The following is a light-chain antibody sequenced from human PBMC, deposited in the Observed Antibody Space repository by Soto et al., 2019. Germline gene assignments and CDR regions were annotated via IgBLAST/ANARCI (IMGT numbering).Light chain of an antibody. V-gene: IGKV3D-20*02. CDR2: GAS. J-gene: IGKJ4*01. Sequence: IVLTQSPGTLSLSPGERATLSCRSSQSVSSSYLAWYQQKPGQAPRLXIYGASNRATGIPARFSGSGSGADLTLTISSLEPEDFALYYCQQHINWPLTFGGGTKVDIK. CDR1: QSVSSSY. CDR3: QQHINWPLT.